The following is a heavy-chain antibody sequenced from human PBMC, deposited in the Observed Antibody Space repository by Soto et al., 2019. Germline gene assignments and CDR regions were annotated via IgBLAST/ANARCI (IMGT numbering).Heavy chain of an antibody. Sequence: QITLKESGPPLVKPTPTLTLTCTISGFSLSASGVGVGCIRQPPGKALEWLALIYCGDAKRYSTSLKSRLTLIKDTSKTQVVLTTTNLDPVDTATSYCAHRPTVCGESGDYWGQGTLVTVSS. CDR3: AHRPTVCGESGDY. J-gene: IGHJ4*02. D-gene: IGHD3-10*02. CDR2: IYCGDAK. V-gene: IGHV2-5*02. CDR1: GFSLSASGVG.